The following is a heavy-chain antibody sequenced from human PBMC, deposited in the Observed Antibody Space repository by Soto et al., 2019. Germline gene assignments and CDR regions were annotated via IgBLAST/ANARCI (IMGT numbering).Heavy chain of an antibody. CDR1: GFTFSSYS. D-gene: IGHD2-2*01. V-gene: IGHV3-48*01. CDR3: ARGCSSTSCPGKFYDY. Sequence: EVQLVESGGGLVQPGGSLRLSFAASGFTFSSYSMNWVRQAPGKGLEWVSYISSSSSTIYYADSVKGRFTISRDNAKNSLYLQMNSLRAEDTAVYYCARGCSSTSCPGKFYDYWGQGTLVTVSS. J-gene: IGHJ4*02. CDR2: ISSSSSTI.